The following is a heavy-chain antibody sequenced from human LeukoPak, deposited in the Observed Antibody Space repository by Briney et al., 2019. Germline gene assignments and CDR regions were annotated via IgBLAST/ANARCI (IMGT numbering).Heavy chain of an antibody. CDR3: ARDSRRAAAADAADAFDI. J-gene: IGHJ3*02. CDR2: INHSGST. Sequence: SETLSLTCAVYGGSFSAYYWSWIRQPPGKGLEWIGEINHSGSTNYNPSLKSRVTISVDTSKNQFSLKLSSVTAADTAVYYCARDSRRAAAADAADAFDIWGQGTMVTVSS. V-gene: IGHV4-34*01. CDR1: GGSFSAYY. D-gene: IGHD6-13*01.